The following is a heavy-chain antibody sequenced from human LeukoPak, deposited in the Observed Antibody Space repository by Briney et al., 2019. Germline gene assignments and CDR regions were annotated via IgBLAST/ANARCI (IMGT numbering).Heavy chain of an antibody. CDR3: ATGHYYDSSGIKFDY. CDR2: FDPEDGET. CDR1: GYTFTSYY. D-gene: IGHD3-22*01. J-gene: IGHJ4*02. Sequence: ASVKVSCKASGYTFTSYYMHWVRQAPGKGLEWMGGFDPEDGETIYAQKFQGRVTMTEDTSTDTAYMELSSLRSEDTAVYYCATGHYYDSSGIKFDYWGQGTLVTVSS. V-gene: IGHV1-24*01.